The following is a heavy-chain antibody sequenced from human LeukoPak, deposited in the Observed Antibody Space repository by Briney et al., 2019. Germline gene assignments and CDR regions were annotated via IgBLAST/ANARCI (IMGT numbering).Heavy chain of an antibody. CDR1: GFTFSNYG. D-gene: IGHD6-13*01. CDR2: IRYDGSEK. V-gene: IGHV3-30*02. Sequence: GGSLRLSCTASGFTFSNYGMHWVRQAPGKGLEWVAFIRYDGSEKYYADSEKGRITISRGNSKNTLYVQMNSLRAEDTAVYYCARDRTQSIAAAGTNAPADYWGQGTLVTVSS. CDR3: ARDRTQSIAAAGTNAPADY. J-gene: IGHJ4*02.